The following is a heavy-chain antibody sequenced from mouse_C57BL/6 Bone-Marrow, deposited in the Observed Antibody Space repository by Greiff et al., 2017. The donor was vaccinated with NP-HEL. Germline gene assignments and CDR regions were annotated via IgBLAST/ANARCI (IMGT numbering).Heavy chain of an antibody. J-gene: IGHJ4*01. CDR3: ARREFRDAMDY. CDR2: ISNLAYSI. D-gene: IGHD3-1*01. Sequence: DVMLVESGGGLVQPGGSLKLSCAASGFTFSDYGMAWVRQAPRKGPEWVAFISNLAYSIYYADTVTGRFTISRENAKNTLYLEMSSLRSEDTAMYYCARREFRDAMDYWGQGTSVTVSS. CDR1: GFTFSDYG. V-gene: IGHV5-15*04.